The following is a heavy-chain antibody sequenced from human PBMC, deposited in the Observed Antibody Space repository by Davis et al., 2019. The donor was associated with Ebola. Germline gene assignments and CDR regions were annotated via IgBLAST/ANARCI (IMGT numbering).Heavy chain of an antibody. J-gene: IGHJ3*02. CDR1: GFTFSDAW. V-gene: IGHV3-15*01. CDR2: IKSRADGETT. CDR3: ITEPSHTRGRFLDFGTFNI. D-gene: IGHD3-3*01. Sequence: GGSLRLSCAASGFTFSDAWMTWVRQAPGKGLEWVGRIKSRADGETTDYAKAVKGTFTISRDDSKDTLYLQMNSLNTEDKAVYLCITEPSHTRGRFLDFGTFNIWGQGTMVTVSS.